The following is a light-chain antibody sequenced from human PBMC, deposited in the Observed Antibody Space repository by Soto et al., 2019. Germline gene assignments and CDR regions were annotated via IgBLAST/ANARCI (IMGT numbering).Light chain of an antibody. CDR3: HQYDSSPLT. V-gene: IGKV3-20*01. CDR1: QSVSSSY. CDR2: GAS. J-gene: IGKJ4*01. Sequence: EIVLTQSPGTLSLSPGERATLSCRASQSVSSSYLAWYQQKPGQAPRLLIYGASSRATGIPDRFSGSGSGTDFTITISRLEPEDYAVYYCHQYDSSPLTFGGGTKVEI.